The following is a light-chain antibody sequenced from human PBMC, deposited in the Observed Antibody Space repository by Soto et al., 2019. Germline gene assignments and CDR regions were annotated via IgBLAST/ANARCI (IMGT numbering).Light chain of an antibody. CDR1: SSNIGSTS. V-gene: IGLV1-40*01. J-gene: IGLJ1*01. CDR3: QSYDSSLSGYV. CDR2: GNS. Sequence: QAVVTQPPSASGTPGQRVTISCSGSSSNIGSTSVYWYQQLPGTAPKLLIYGNSNRPSGVPDRFSGSKSGTSASLAITGLQAEDEADYYCQSYDSSLSGYVFGTGTKLTVL.